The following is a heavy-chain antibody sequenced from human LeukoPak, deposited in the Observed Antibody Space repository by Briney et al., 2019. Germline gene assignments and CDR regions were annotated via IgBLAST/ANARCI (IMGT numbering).Heavy chain of an antibody. J-gene: IGHJ4*02. CDR3: ARRAGAYSHPYDY. D-gene: IGHD4/OR15-4a*01. CDR2: IYSDNT. Sequence: GGSLRLSCTVSGFTFSSNSMSWVRQAPGKGLEWVSFIYSDNTHYSNSVKGRCTISRDNYKHNLYLQMNSLRADDTAVYYCARRAGAYSHPYDYWGQGTLVTVSS. CDR1: GFTFSSNS. V-gene: IGHV3-53*01.